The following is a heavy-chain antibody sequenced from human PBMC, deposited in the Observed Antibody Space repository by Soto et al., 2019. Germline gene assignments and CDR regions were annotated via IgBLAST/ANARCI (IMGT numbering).Heavy chain of an antibody. CDR1: GFTFSTSV. CDR3: AKARVRIAGADSFDP. CDR2: ISNDGDEK. V-gene: IGHV3-30*18. J-gene: IGHJ5*02. D-gene: IGHD1-26*01. Sequence: GGSLRLSCVASGFTFSTSVMHWVRQPPGKGLEWVALISNDGDEKYYGDSVEGRFSISRDNSKNALYLQMSSLRAEDTAVYFCAKARVRIAGADSFDPWGQGTLVTVSS.